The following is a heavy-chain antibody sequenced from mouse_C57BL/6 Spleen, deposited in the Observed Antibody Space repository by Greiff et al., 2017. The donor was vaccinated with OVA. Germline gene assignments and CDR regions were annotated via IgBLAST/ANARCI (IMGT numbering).Heavy chain of an antibody. V-gene: IGHV14-4*01. D-gene: IGHD2-5*01. CDR2: IDPENGDT. CDR3: TKASYYSNSYYFDY. CDR1: GFNIKDDY. Sequence: EVKLMESGAELVRPGASVKLSCTASGFNIKDDYMHWVKQRPEQGLEWIGWIDPENGDTEYASKFQGKATITADTSSNTAYLQLSSLTSEDTAVDYCTKASYYSNSYYFDYWGQGTTLTVSS. J-gene: IGHJ2*01.